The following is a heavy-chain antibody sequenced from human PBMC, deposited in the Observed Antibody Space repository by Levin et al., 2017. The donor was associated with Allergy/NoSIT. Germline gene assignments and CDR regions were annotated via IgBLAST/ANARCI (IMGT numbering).Heavy chain of an antibody. CDR3: AKYVLLATKRYYYYGMDV. CDR2: ITGSGGST. D-gene: IGHD2-8*01. J-gene: IGHJ6*02. CDR1: GFTFSNYA. Sequence: GGSLRLSCEASGFTFSNYAMSWVRQAPGKGLEWVSAITGSGGSTYYADSVKGRFTISRDNSKNTLFLQMNSLRAEDTAVYYCAKYVLLATKRYYYYGMDVWGQGTTVTVSS. V-gene: IGHV3-23*01.